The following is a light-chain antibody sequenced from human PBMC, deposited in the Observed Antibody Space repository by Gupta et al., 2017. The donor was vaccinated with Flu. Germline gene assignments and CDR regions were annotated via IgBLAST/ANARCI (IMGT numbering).Light chain of an antibody. J-gene: IGKJ2*01. CDR2: GES. V-gene: IGKV3-15*01. Sequence: EIVMTQSPATLSVSPGARATLSCRASQNVSSLAWYQQKPGQAPRLLIYGESTRATGIPARFSGSGSGTEFTLTISSLQSEDFAFYYCQQFNDGPPSYTFGQGTKLEIK. CDR3: QQFNDGPPSYT. CDR1: QNVSS.